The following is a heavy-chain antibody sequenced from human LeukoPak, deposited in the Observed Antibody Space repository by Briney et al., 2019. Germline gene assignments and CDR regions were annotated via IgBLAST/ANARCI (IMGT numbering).Heavy chain of an antibody. V-gene: IGHV3-11*01. J-gene: IGHJ4*02. Sequence: GGSLRLSCAASGFTFSDYYMSWIRQAPGKGLEWVSYISSSGSTIYYADSAKGRFTISRDNAKNSLYLQMNSLRAEDTAVYYCARASSGWYELSNDYWGQGTLVTVSS. CDR2: ISSSGSTI. CDR1: GFTFSDYY. CDR3: ARASSGWYELSNDY. D-gene: IGHD6-19*01.